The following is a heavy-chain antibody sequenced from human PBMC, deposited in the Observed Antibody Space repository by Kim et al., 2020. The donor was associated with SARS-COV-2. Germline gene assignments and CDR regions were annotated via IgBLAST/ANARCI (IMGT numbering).Heavy chain of an antibody. CDR1: GYTFTSYA. Sequence: ASVKVSCKASGYTFTSYAMNWVRQAPGQGLEWMGWINTNTGNPTYAQGFTGRFVFSLDTSVSTAYLQISSLKAEDTAVYYCASRPPGGYYDSSGYYWVYWGQGTLVTVSS. CDR2: INTNTGNP. CDR3: ASRPPGGYYDSSGYYWVY. D-gene: IGHD3-22*01. J-gene: IGHJ4*02. V-gene: IGHV7-4-1*02.